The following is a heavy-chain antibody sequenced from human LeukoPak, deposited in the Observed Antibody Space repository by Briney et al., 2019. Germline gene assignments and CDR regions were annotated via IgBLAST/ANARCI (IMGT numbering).Heavy chain of an antibody. CDR3: AREITIAAVFPRWFDP. D-gene: IGHD6-13*01. CDR1: GGSISSGGYS. J-gene: IGHJ5*02. V-gene: IGHV4-30-2*01. CDR2: IYHSGST. Sequence: SETLSLTCAVSGGSISSGGYSWSWIRQPPGKGLEWIGYIYHSGSTYYNPSLKSRVTISVDRSKNQFSLKLSSVTAADTAVYYCAREITIAAVFPRWFDPWGQGTLVTVSS.